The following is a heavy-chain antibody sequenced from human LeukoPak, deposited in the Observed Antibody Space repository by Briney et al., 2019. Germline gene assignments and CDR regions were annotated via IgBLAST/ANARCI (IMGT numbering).Heavy chain of an antibody. D-gene: IGHD6-19*01. CDR2: IYYSGST. Sequence: PSETLSLTCTVSGGSISSSSYYWGWIRQPPGEGLEWIGSIYYSGSTYYNPSLKSRVTISVDTSKNQFSLKLSSVTAADTAVYYCARGDPSSGWYLFDPWGQGTLVTVSS. CDR1: GGSISSSSYY. CDR3: ARGDPSSGWYLFDP. V-gene: IGHV4-39*01. J-gene: IGHJ5*02.